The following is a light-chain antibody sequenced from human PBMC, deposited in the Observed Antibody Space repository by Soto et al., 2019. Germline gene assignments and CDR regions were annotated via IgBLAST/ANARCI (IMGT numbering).Light chain of an antibody. CDR1: QSISTW. V-gene: IGKV1-5*03. CDR2: KAS. J-gene: IGKJ4*01. CDR3: QQYNNYPLT. Sequence: DIQMTQSPSTLSASVGDRLTITCRASQSISTWLAWYQQKPGKAPKLLIYKASSLEGGVPSRFSGSGSGTEFNITISSLQPDDFATYYCQQYNNYPLTFGGGTTVDIK.